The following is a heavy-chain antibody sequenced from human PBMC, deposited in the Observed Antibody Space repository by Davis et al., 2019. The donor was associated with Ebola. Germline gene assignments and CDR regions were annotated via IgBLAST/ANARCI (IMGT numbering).Heavy chain of an antibody. J-gene: IGHJ4*02. D-gene: IGHD6-19*01. V-gene: IGHV3-74*01. Sequence: GESLKISCAASGFTFSSYWMHWVRQAPGKGLVWVSRINSDGSSTSYAASVKGRFTISRDNAKNTLYLQMNSLRAEDTAVYYCARGSGWYTEYYFDYWGQGTLVTVSS. CDR1: GFTFSSYW. CDR3: ARGSGWYTEYYFDY. CDR2: INSDGSST.